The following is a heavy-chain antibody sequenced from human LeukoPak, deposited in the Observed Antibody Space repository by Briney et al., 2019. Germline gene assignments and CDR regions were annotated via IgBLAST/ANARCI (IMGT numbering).Heavy chain of an antibody. V-gene: IGHV4-4*07. CDR2: IYGTGST. J-gene: IGHJ6*03. D-gene: IGHD3-22*01. CDR3: ARLNYYDRTGYSPGYYLDV. CDR1: GGSISNYD. Sequence: SETLSLTCTVSGGSISNYDWSWIRQPAGTGLEWVGRIYGTGSTIYNPSLQSRLSMSVDTSKNQLSLTLTSMTAADTAVYYCARLNYYDRTGYSPGYYLDVWGKGITVTVSS.